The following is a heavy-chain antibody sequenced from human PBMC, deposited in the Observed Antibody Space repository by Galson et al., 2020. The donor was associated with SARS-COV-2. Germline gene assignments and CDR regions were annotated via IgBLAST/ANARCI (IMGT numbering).Heavy chain of an antibody. Sequence: SATLSLTCTVSGGSISSGGYYWSWIRQHPGKGLEWIGYIYSSGSTYYNPSLKSRVTISVDTSKNQFSLKLSSVTAADTAVYYCARAFEAYGMDVWGQGTTVTVSS. CDR1: GGSISSGGYY. J-gene: IGHJ6*02. V-gene: IGHV4-31*03. CDR3: ARAFEAYGMDV. CDR2: IYSSGST.